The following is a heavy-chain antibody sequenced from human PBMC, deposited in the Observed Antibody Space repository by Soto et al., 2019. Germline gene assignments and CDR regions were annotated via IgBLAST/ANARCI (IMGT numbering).Heavy chain of an antibody. CDR3: ATRPPPAAIKEGGAFDI. V-gene: IGHV4-34*01. J-gene: IGHJ3*02. CDR2: INHSGST. D-gene: IGHD2-2*02. Sequence: SETLSLTCAVYGGSFSGYYWSWIRQPPGKGLEWIGEINHSGSTNYNPSLKSRVTISVDTSKNQFSLKLSSVTAADTAVYYCATRPPPAAIKEGGAFDIWGQGTMVTVSS. CDR1: GGSFSGYY.